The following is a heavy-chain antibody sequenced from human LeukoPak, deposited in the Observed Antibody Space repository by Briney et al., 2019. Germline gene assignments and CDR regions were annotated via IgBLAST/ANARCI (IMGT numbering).Heavy chain of an antibody. D-gene: IGHD3-3*01. J-gene: IGHJ4*02. CDR1: GGSFSGYY. V-gene: IGHV4-34*01. CDR2: INHSGST. Sequence: PSHTLSLTYAVYGGSFSGYYWSWIRQPPGKGLEWIGEINHSGSTNYNPSLKSRVTISVDTSKNQFSLRLSSVTAADTAVYYCARGSYDFWSGYSHPYFDYWGQGTLVTVPS. CDR3: ARGSYDFWSGYSHPYFDY.